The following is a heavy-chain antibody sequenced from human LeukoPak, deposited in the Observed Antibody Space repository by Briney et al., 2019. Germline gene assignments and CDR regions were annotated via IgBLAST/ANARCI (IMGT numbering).Heavy chain of an antibody. CDR2: IHWDDDK. V-gene: IGHV2-5*02. Sequence: SGPTLVNPTQTLTLTCTFSGFSLSTSGVGVGWIRQPPGKAPEWLALIHWDDDKRYSPSLKSRLTITKDTSKNQVVLTMTNVDPLDTATYYCANRRGTSGWSEGYFDYWGQGTLVTVSS. J-gene: IGHJ4*02. CDR1: GFSLSTSGVG. D-gene: IGHD6-19*01. CDR3: ANRRGTSGWSEGYFDY.